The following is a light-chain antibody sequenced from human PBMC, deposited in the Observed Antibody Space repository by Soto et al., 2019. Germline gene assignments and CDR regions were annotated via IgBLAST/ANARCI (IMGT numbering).Light chain of an antibody. CDR1: QTISSW. CDR2: EAS. J-gene: IGKJ1*01. Sequence: DIQMTPSPSTLSGSVGARVTITCRASQTISSWVAWYQQKPGKAPKLLIYEASTLKSGVPSMFSGRGAGTVFTLTSSSLQPDDFATYYCQHYNSYSEAFGQGTKVDIK. CDR3: QHYNSYSEA. V-gene: IGKV1-5*03.